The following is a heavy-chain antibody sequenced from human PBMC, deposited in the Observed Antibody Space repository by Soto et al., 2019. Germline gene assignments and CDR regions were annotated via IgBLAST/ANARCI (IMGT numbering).Heavy chain of an antibody. V-gene: IGHV3-23*01. CDR2: FSGSGLYT. CDR1: GFTLSSYA. CDR3: AKDLIAATGTPSYYFDS. Sequence: GGSLRLSCAASGFTLSSYAVSWVRQAPGKGLKWVSAFSGSGLYTYYTDSVKGRFTISRDNPRNTLYLQMNSLRLEDTAVYFCAKDLIAATGTPSYYFDSWGQGTLVTVSS. D-gene: IGHD6-13*01. J-gene: IGHJ4*02.